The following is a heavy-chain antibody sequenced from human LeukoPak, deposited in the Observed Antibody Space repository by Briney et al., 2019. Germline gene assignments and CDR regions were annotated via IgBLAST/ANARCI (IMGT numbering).Heavy chain of an antibody. D-gene: IGHD6-19*01. J-gene: IGHJ4*02. CDR3: ASSHSSGSLSPDY. V-gene: IGHV3-33*01. CDR2: IWYDGSNK. CDR1: GFTFSSYG. Sequence: GGSLRLSCAASGFTFSSYGMHWVRQAPGKGLEWVAVIWYDGSNKYYADSVKGRFTISRDNSKNTLYLQMNSLRAEDTAVYYCASSHSSGSLSPDYWGQGTLVTVSS.